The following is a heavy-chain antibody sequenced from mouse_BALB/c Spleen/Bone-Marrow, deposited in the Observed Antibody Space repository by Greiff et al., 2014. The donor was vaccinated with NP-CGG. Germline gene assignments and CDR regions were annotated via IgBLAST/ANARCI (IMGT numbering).Heavy chain of an antibody. D-gene: IGHD1-1*01. V-gene: IGHV14-3*02. CDR2: IAPANGDT. CDR3: APDYYCSSHFAY. J-gene: IGHJ3*01. CDR1: GFNFKDTY. Sequence: VQLQQSGAELVKPGASVKLSCTASGFNFKDTYMHWVKQRPEQGLEWIGRIAPANGDTKYDPKFQGKATITADTSSNTAYLQISSHTPKNTAVYDCAPDYYCSSHFAYWGQGTPVTVSA.